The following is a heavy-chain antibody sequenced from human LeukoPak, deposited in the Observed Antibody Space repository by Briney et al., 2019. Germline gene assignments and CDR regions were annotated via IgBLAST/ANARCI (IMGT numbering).Heavy chain of an antibody. J-gene: IGHJ4*02. CDR2: INPNSGGT. V-gene: IGHV1-2*04. Sequence: ASVKVSCKASGHTFTGYYMHWVRQAPGQGLEWMGWINPNSGGTNYAQKFQGWVTMTRDTSISTAYMELSRLRSDDTAVYYCARGPATIWYFDYWGQGTLVTVSS. CDR1: GHTFTGYY. CDR3: ARGPATIWYFDY. D-gene: IGHD5-12*01.